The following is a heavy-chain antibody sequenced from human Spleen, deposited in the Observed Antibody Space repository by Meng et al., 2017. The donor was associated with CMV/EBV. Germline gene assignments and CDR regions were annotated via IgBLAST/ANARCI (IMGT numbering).Heavy chain of an antibody. V-gene: IGHV3-33*06. J-gene: IGHJ4*02. D-gene: IGHD3-3*01. CDR3: AKSGGEWLPRSPYFDY. CDR2: IWFDGSNE. Sequence: GESLKISCVASGFTFSSHGMHWVRQAPGKGLEWVAVIWFDGSNEYYADSVKGRFTISRDNSKDTLYLQMSGLRAEDAAIYYCAKSGGEWLPRSPYFDYWGQGALVTVSS. CDR1: GFTFSSHG.